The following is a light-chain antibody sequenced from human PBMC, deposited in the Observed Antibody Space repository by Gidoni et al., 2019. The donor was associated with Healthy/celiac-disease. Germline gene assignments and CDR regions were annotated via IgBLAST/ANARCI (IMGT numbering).Light chain of an antibody. V-gene: IGKV3-20*01. Sequence: EIVLTQSPGTLSLSPGERATLSCRASQSVSSSYFAWYQQKPGQAPRLLIYGASSRATGIPDRFSGSGSGTDFTLTISRLEPEDFAVYYWQQYGSSLRTFXQXTKLEIK. CDR3: QQYGSSLRT. CDR1: QSVSSSY. J-gene: IGKJ2*01. CDR2: GAS.